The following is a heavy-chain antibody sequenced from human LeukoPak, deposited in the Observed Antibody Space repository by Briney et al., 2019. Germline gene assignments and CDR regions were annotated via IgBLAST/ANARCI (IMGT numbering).Heavy chain of an antibody. J-gene: IGHJ4*02. CDR3: AVTTVTTRIV. CDR2: IYSGGSI. D-gene: IGHD4-17*01. Sequence: GGSLRLSCAASGLTVSSYMSWVRQAPGKGLEWVSVIYSGGSIYYADSVKGRFTISRDKSKNTLYLQMNSLRAEDTAVYYCAVTTVTTRIVWGQGTLVTVSS. V-gene: IGHV3-66*01. CDR1: GLTVSSY.